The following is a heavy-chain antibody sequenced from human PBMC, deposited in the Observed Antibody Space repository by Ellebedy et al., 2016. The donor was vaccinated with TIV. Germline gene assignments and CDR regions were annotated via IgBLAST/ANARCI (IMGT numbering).Heavy chain of an antibody. D-gene: IGHD3-10*01. CDR3: ARNFGASGLHDH. CDR1: GFTFSSYS. Sequence: PGGSLRLSCAASGFTFSSYSMNWVRQAPGKGLEWISYVCSSGNTVYYADSVQGRFTVSRDDAKNSLHLQMNSLRDEDTAMYYCARNFGASGLHDHWGQGIRVSVSS. J-gene: IGHJ4*02. CDR2: VCSSGNTV. V-gene: IGHV3-48*02.